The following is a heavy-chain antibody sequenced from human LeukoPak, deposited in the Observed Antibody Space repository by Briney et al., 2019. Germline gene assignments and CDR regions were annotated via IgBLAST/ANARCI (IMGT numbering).Heavy chain of an antibody. J-gene: IGHJ4*02. CDR2: ISAYNGNT. D-gene: IGHD3-22*01. Sequence: ASVKVSCKASGGTFSSYAISWVRQAPGQGLEWMGWISAYNGNTNYAQKLQGRVTMTTDTSTSTAYMELRSLRSDDTAVYYCARGLPTYYYDSSGYYYGFDYWGQGTLVTVSS. CDR1: GGTFSSYA. V-gene: IGHV1-18*01. CDR3: ARGLPTYYYDSSGYYYGFDY.